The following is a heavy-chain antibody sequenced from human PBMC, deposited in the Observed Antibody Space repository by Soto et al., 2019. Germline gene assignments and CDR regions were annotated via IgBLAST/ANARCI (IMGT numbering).Heavy chain of an antibody. D-gene: IGHD1-26*01. J-gene: IGHJ4*02. Sequence: QVQLVQSGAEVKKPGSSGKVSCKASGGTFSSYTISWVRPAPGQGLEWMGRIIPILGIANDAQKFQGRVTITADKSTSTAYMELSSLRSEDTAVYYCARDGVGDGRQAGPYYFDYWGQGTLVTVSS. V-gene: IGHV1-69*08. CDR2: IIPILGIA. CDR3: ARDGVGDGRQAGPYYFDY. CDR1: GGTFSSYT.